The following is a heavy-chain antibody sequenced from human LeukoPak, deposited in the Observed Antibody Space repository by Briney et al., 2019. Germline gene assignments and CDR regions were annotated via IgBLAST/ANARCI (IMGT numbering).Heavy chain of an antibody. CDR1: GFTFNSFS. D-gene: IGHD3-10*01. V-gene: IGHV3-48*01. J-gene: IGHJ5*02. CDR2: ISSSSTTI. Sequence: GGSLRLSCAASGFTFNSFSMNWVRQAPGKGLEWVSYISSSSTTIHYADSVKGRFTISRDNAKNSLYLQMNSLRAEDTAVYYCASLYGSGPNWSDPWGQGTLVTVSS. CDR3: ASLYGSGPNWSDP.